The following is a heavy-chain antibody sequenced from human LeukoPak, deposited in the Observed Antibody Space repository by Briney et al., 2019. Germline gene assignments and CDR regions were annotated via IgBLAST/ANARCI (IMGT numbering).Heavy chain of an antibody. CDR3: ARQDVGNYDILTGYMY. Sequence: ASVKVSCKASGYTFTSYGISWVRQAPGQGLEWMGWISAYNGNTNYAQKLQGRVTMTTDTSTTTAYMELRSLRSDDTAVYYCARQDVGNYDILTGYMYWGQGTLVTVSS. CDR1: GYTFTSYG. J-gene: IGHJ4*02. CDR2: ISAYNGNT. D-gene: IGHD3-9*01. V-gene: IGHV1-18*01.